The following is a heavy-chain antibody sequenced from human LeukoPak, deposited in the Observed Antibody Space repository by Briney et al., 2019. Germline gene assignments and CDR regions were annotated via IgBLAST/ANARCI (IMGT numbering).Heavy chain of an antibody. CDR2: VYNSGSI. J-gene: IGHJ4*02. Sequence: SETLSLTCTVSGASISSYYWTWIRQPPGKGLEWIGYVYNSGSIRYNPSLRGRVSILVDTSKSQFSLRLTSVTAADTAVYYCARGYSYDDYWGQGTLVTVSS. CDR1: GASISSYY. V-gene: IGHV4-59*01. CDR3: ARGYSYDDY. D-gene: IGHD5-18*01.